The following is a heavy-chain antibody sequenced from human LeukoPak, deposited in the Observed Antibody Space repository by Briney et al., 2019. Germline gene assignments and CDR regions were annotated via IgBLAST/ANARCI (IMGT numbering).Heavy chain of an antibody. CDR1: GGSITSYY. CDR2: IYYSGST. J-gene: IGHJ5*02. Sequence: SETLSLTCTVSGGSITSYYWSWIRQPPGKGLEWIGYIYYSGSTRYNPSLKSRVTISVDTSKNQLSLKLSSVTAADTAVYYCARVEGGCSRTSCYFDPWGQGTLVTVSS. CDR3: ARVEGGCSRTSCYFDP. D-gene: IGHD2-2*01. V-gene: IGHV4-59*01.